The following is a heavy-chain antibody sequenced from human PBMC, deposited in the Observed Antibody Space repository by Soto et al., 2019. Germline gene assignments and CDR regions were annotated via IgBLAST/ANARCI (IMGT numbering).Heavy chain of an antibody. D-gene: IGHD3-22*01. Sequence: PGGSLRLSCAASGFNFRGEAMTWVRQAPGKGLEWISALTPGGETTYYINSVKGRFTISRDNAKDTLFLQMNSLTDADTAMYYCARQIYDSDTGPNFQYYFDSWGQGTLVTVSS. CDR1: GFNFRGEA. CDR2: LTPGGETT. CDR3: ARQIYDSDTGPNFQYYFDS. J-gene: IGHJ4*02. V-gene: IGHV3-23*01.